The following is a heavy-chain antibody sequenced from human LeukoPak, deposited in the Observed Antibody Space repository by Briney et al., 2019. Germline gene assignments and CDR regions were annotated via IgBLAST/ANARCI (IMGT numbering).Heavy chain of an antibody. D-gene: IGHD6-13*01. V-gene: IGHV4-39*02. J-gene: IGHJ5*02. CDR1: GGSISSSSYY. CDR3: ARERGSSWHREFDP. Sequence: KPSETLSLTCTVSGGSISSSSYYWGWIRQPPGKGLEWIGSIYYSGSTYYNPSLKSRVTISVDTSKNQSSLKLSSVAAADTAVYYCARERGSSWHREFDPWGQGTLVTVSS. CDR2: IYYSGST.